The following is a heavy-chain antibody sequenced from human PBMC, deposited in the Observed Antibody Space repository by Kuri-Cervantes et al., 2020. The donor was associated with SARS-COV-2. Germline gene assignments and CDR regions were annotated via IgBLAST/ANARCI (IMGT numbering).Heavy chain of an antibody. Sequence: GESLKISGKGSGYSFTKHWIGWVRQMPGKGLEWMGIIWPGDSNIRDTPSFQDQVTISVDTSISTAYLQWSSLKASDAAMYYCARHGAVRTQFDPFDIWGQGTMVTVSS. CDR2: IWPGDSNI. CDR1: GYSFTKHW. CDR3: ARHGAVRTQFDPFDI. D-gene: IGHD3-16*01. V-gene: IGHV5-51*01. J-gene: IGHJ3*02.